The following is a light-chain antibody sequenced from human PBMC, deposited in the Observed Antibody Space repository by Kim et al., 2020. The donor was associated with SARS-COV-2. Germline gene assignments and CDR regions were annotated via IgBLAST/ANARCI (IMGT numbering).Light chain of an antibody. CDR1: QSIGSH. Sequence: ASVGDKVTIICRASQSIGSHLNWYQQKPGKAPKLLIYAASSLPSGVPSRFSGSTSGTDFTLTISSLQPEDFATYYCQQSYSTPRTFGQGTKVDIK. CDR3: QQSYSTPRT. V-gene: IGKV1-39*01. J-gene: IGKJ1*01. CDR2: AAS.